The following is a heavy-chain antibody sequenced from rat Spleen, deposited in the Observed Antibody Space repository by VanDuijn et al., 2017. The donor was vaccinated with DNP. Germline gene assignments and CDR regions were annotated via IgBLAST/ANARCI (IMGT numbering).Heavy chain of an antibody. V-gene: IGHV5S13*01. CDR2: ISTNGGNS. J-gene: IGHJ4*01. D-gene: IGHD1-3*01. CDR3: ARDDYGSYGAMDA. Sequence: EVQLVESGGDLVQPGRSLKLSCVASGFTFSKYGMAWVRQAPTQGLEWVASISTNGGNSYYRDSVKGRFTVSRENAQSTLYLQMTNLRSEDTATYYCARDDYGSYGAMDAWGQGTSVTVSS. CDR1: GFTFSKYG.